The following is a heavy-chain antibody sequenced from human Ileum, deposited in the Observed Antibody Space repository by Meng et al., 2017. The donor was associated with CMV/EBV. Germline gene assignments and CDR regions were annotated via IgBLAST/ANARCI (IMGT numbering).Heavy chain of an antibody. V-gene: IGHV1-2*02. J-gene: IGHJ4*02. D-gene: IGHD5-12*01. CDR1: GFTFTAYY. CDR2: ISPNGGDT. Sequence: ASVKVSCKASGFTFTAYYLHWVRQAPGQGLEWMGWISPNGGDTKYAPKFQGRVTMTRDSSITTGYMELSRLIFDDTAVYYCASGTYRDYIDFDYWGQGALVTVSS. CDR3: ASGTYRDYIDFDY.